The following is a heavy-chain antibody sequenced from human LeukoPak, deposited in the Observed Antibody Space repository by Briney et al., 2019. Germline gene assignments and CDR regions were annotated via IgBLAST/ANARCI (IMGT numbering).Heavy chain of an antibody. J-gene: IGHJ6*02. CDR3: ARVPLHYYGMDV. CDR2: INHSGST. Sequence: NPSETLSLTCAVYGESFSGYYWSWIRQPPGKGLEWIGEINHSGSTNYSPSLKSRVTISVDTSKNQFSLKLSSVTAADTAVYYCARVPLHYYGMDVWGQGTTVTVSS. V-gene: IGHV4-34*01. CDR1: GESFSGYY.